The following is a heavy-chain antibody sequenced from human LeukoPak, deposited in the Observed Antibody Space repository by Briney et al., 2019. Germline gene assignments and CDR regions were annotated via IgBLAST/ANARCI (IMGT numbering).Heavy chain of an antibody. V-gene: IGHV3-15*01. D-gene: IGHD2-15*01. CDR1: GFSFSNAW. Sequence: GGSLRLSCAASGFSFSNAWMSWVRQAPGKGLEWVGRIKSKTDGGTIDYAAPVKGRFTISRDDSKNTLYLQMNSLPTEDTAVYYCATDLSSYCSGCYCFLSYWGQGSLVTVSS. CDR2: IKSKTDGGTI. CDR3: ATDLSSYCSGCYCFLSY. J-gene: IGHJ4*02.